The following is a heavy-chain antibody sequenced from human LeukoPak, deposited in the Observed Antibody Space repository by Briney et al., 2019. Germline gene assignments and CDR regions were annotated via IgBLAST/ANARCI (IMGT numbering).Heavy chain of an antibody. Sequence: PSETLSLTCTVSGGSISSYYWSWIRQPPGKGLEWIGYIYYSGSTNYNPSLKSRVTISVDTSKNQFSLKLSSVTAADTAVYYCAKTSVPRYDFWSGYYTVESNFDYWGQGTLVTVSS. D-gene: IGHD3-3*01. CDR1: GGSISSYY. CDR2: IYYSGST. V-gene: IGHV4-59*01. J-gene: IGHJ4*02. CDR3: AKTSVPRYDFWSGYYTVESNFDY.